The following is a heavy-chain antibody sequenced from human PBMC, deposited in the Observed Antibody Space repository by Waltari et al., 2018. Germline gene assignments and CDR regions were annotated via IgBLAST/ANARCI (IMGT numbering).Heavy chain of an antibody. V-gene: IGHV4-59*12. CDR1: GGSINNYY. D-gene: IGHD3-16*01. CDR3: VRLGGVGYNLFDY. Sequence: QVQLQESGPGLVKPSETLSLTCTVSGGSINNYYWSWIRQPPGKGLEWIGYIYYSGSTNYNPSLKSRVTISVDTSKNHFSLKLSSVTAADTAVYYCVRLGGVGYNLFDYWGQGTLVTVSS. J-gene: IGHJ4*02. CDR2: IYYSGST.